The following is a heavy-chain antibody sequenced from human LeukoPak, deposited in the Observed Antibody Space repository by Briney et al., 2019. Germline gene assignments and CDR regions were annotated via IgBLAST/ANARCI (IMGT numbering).Heavy chain of an antibody. J-gene: IGHJ4*02. Sequence: GGSLRLSCAASGFTFSNYWMSWVRQTPGKGLEWVANIKQDGRERYYVDSVKGRFTISRDNAKNSLYLQMSSLRAEDTAAYYCAKGSYYDSSGSFYFDYWGQGTLVTVSS. CDR3: AKGSYYDSSGSFYFDY. CDR1: GFTFSNYW. D-gene: IGHD3-22*01. V-gene: IGHV3-7*03. CDR2: IKQDGRER.